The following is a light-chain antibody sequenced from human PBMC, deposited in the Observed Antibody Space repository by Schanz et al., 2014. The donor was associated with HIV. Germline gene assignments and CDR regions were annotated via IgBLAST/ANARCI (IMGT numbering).Light chain of an antibody. V-gene: IGLV7-46*01. CDR2: DTS. CDR3: LFSYSGTWV. CDR1: TGAVTPDHY. Sequence: QAVVTQEPSLTVSPGGTATLTCGSSTGAVTPDHYPYWFQPKPGQAPRTLIYDTSNKHSWTPARFSGSLLGGKAALTLSGAQPEDEADYYCLFSYSGTWVFGGGTKLTVL. J-gene: IGLJ3*02.